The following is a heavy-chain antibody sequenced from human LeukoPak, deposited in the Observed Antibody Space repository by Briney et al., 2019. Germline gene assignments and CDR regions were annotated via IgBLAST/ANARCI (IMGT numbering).Heavy chain of an antibody. CDR3: GKTTVGYSSGQKPAWPVDY. J-gene: IGHJ4*02. Sequence: GGSLRLSCDASGFTFGSHAMYWVRQAPGKGLEWVAGIFGSGGSPHYADSVNGRFTISRDNSRNTVYLQINSLRAEDTAVYYCGKTTVGYSSGQKPAWPVDYWGQGTLVTVSS. V-gene: IGHV3-23*01. CDR2: IFGSGGSP. D-gene: IGHD5-18*01. CDR1: GFTFGSHA.